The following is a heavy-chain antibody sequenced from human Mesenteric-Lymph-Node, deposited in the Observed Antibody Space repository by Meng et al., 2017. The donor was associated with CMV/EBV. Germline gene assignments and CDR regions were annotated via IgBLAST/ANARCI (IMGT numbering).Heavy chain of an antibody. Sequence: GESLKISCAASELTVMNSYMTWVRQAPGKGLEWVSFIFSGGSKYYADSVKGRFTISRDNSKNTLYLQMNNLRVEDTAVYYCARDSQDYGLSDYWGQGTLVTVSS. J-gene: IGHJ4*02. CDR2: IFSGGSK. CDR1: ELTVMNSY. CDR3: ARDSQDYGLSDY. D-gene: IGHD4-17*01. V-gene: IGHV3-66*01.